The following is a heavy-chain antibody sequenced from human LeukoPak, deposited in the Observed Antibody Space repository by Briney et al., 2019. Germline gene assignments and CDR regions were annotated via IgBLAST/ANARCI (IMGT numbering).Heavy chain of an antibody. V-gene: IGHV3-74*01. D-gene: IGHD6-19*01. J-gene: IGHJ4*02. CDR2: INSDGSST. CDR3: ARVRSSGWSYFDY. Sequence: GGSLRLSCAASGFTFSSYCMHWVRQAPGKGLVWVSRINSDGSSTSYADSVKGRFTISRDNAKNTLYLQMNSLRAEDTAVYYCARVRSSGWSYFDYWGQGTLVTVSS. CDR1: GFTFSSYC.